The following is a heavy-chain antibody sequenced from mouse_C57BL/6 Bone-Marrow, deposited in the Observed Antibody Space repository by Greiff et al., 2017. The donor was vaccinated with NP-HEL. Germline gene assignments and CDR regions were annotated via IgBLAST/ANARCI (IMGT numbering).Heavy chain of an antibody. V-gene: IGHV1-4*01. J-gene: IGHJ1*03. D-gene: IGHD2-5*01. CDR3: ARDYSNYVRYFDV. Sequence: VQLQQSGAELARPGASVKMSCKASGYTFTSYTMHWVKQRPGQGLEWIGYINPSSGYTKYNQKFKDKATLTADKSYSTAYMQLSSLTSEDSAVYYCARDYSNYVRYFDVWGTGTTVTVSS. CDR2: INPSSGYT. CDR1: GYTFTSYT.